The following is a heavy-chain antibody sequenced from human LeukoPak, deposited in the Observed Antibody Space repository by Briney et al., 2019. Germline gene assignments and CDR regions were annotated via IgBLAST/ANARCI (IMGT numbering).Heavy chain of an antibody. D-gene: IGHD6-19*01. V-gene: IGHV4-61*02. CDR2: IYTSGST. J-gene: IGHJ3*02. CDR3: ARKRRNGGHSSGWSRRADAFDI. CDR1: GGSISSGSYY. Sequence: EPSQTLSLTCTVSGGSISSGSYYWRWIRQPAGKGLEWIGRIYTSGSTNYNPSLKSRVTISVDTSKNQFSLKLSSVTAADTAVYYCARKRRNGGHSSGWSRRADAFDIWGQGTMVTVSS.